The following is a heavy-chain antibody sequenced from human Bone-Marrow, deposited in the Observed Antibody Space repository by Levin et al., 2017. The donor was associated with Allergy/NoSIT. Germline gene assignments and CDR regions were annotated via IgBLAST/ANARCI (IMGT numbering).Heavy chain of an antibody. J-gene: IGHJ5*02. CDR1: GFRFSDYA. CDR3: AREAYHGSIHYLHWFDP. V-gene: IGHV3-21*01. Sequence: SGGSLRLSCAASGFRFSDYAMHWVRQAPGKGLEWVSSITASSSFTDYAHSVRGRFTISRDNAGNSVSLQMDSLRVEDTALYYCAREAYHGSIHYLHWFDPWGQGTLVTVSS. CDR2: ITASSSFT. D-gene: IGHD2/OR15-2a*01.